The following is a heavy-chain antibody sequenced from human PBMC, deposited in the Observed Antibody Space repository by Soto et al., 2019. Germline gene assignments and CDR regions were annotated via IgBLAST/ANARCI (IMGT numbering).Heavy chain of an antibody. D-gene: IGHD4-17*01. CDR3: ARLPKGTTVTA. V-gene: IGHV3-48*02. CDR2: ITSSSDTI. Sequence: ESGGGLVQPGGSLRLSCAASGFTFSSYSINWVRQAPGKGLEWVSYITSSSDTIYYADSVKGRFTISRDNAKNSLYLQMNSLGDEDTAVYYCARLPKGTTVTAWGQGTLVTVSS. CDR1: GFTFSSYS. J-gene: IGHJ4*02.